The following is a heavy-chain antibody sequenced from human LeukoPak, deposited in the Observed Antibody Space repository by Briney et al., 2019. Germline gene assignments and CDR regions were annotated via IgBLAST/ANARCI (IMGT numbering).Heavy chain of an antibody. CDR3: ARGVDYYDSSCYPNAFDI. J-gene: IGHJ3*02. CDR2: IYYSGST. Sequence: SETLSLTCTVSGGSISSYYWSWIRQPPGKGLEWIGYIYYSGSTNYNPSLKSRVTVSVDTSKNQFSLKLSSVTAADTAVYYCARGVDYYDSSCYPNAFDIWGQGTMVTVSS. V-gene: IGHV4-59*01. D-gene: IGHD3-22*01. CDR1: GGSISSYY.